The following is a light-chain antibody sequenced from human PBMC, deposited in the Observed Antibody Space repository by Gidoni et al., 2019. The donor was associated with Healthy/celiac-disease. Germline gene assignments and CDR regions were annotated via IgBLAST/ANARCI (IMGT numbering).Light chain of an antibody. CDR1: QGISSW. CDR2: AAS. J-gene: IGKJ5*01. V-gene: IGKV1D-12*01. CDR3: QQANSFSIT. Sequence: DIQMTQSPSSVSASVGDRVTITCRASQGISSWLDWYQQKPGKAPKLLIYAASSLQSGVPSRFSGSGSGTDFTLTISSLQPEDFATYYCQQANSFSITFGQGTRLEIK.